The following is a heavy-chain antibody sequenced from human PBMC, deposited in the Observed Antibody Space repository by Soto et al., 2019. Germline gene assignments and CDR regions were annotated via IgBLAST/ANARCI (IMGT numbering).Heavy chain of an antibody. J-gene: IGHJ5*02. Sequence: ASVKVSCKASDYTFTSYAISWVRQAPGQGLEWMGWISGYNGNTNYAQKFQGRVTTTTDTSTSTAYMELRSLRPDDTAVYYCARDIKQWMDWGQYKWFDPWGQGTLVTVS. V-gene: IGHV1-18*01. D-gene: IGHD6-19*01. CDR3: ARDIKQWMDWGQYKWFDP. CDR1: DYTFTSYA. CDR2: ISGYNGNT.